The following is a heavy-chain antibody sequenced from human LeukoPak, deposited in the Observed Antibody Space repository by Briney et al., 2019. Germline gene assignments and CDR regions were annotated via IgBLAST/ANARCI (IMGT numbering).Heavy chain of an antibody. CDR2: IYASGST. CDR1: GGSIRSYF. Sequence: SETLSLTCTVSGGSIRSYFWSWIRQPAGKGLELIGRIYASGSTNYNPSLKSRVNISVDTSKNQFSLKLSPVTAADTAVYYCASSYDILTGYYRVPTNWGQGTLVTVSS. V-gene: IGHV4-4*07. CDR3: ASSYDILTGYYRVPTN. D-gene: IGHD3-9*01. J-gene: IGHJ4*02.